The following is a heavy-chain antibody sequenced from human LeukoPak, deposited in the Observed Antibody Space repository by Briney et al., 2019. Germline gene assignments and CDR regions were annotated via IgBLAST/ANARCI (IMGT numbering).Heavy chain of an antibody. J-gene: IGHJ4*02. V-gene: IGHV3-23*01. Sequence: GGSLRLSCSASGFTFSNFAMSWVRQAPGKGLEWVSGISGSGIRTFSADSVKGRFTISRDNSKNTLYLQIHSLRAEDTAVYYCARVDDRGHYYDSSGPRKLFDYWGQGTLVTVSS. D-gene: IGHD3-22*01. CDR3: ARVDDRGHYYDSSGPRKLFDY. CDR1: GFTFSNFA. CDR2: ISGSGIRT.